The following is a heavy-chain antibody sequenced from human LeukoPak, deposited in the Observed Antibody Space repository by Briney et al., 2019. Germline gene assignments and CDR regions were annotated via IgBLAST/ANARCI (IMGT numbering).Heavy chain of an antibody. J-gene: IGHJ3*02. V-gene: IGHV3-21*01. CDR2: ISNGGGFK. CDR1: GFTLSSYV. CDR3: ARDRAFDI. Sequence: GGSLRLSCAASGFTLSSYVMTWVRQAPGKGLEWVSSISNGGGFKSYADSLEGRFAISRENAKNSLYLQMNSLRAEDTAVYYCARDRAFDIWGQGTMVTVSS.